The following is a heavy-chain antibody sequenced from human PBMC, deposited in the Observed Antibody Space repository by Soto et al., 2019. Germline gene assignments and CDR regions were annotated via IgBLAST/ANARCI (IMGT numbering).Heavy chain of an antibody. Sequence: QVQLVQSGAEVKKPGASVKVSCKASGYTFTSYGISWVRQAPGQGLEWMGWISAYNGNTNYAQKLQGRVTMTTDTSTSTAYMELRSLRSDDTAVYYCAIKPGIAVAGTTGYFDYWGQGTLVTVSS. V-gene: IGHV1-18*01. CDR1: GYTFTSYG. J-gene: IGHJ4*02. CDR3: AIKPGIAVAGTTGYFDY. CDR2: ISAYNGNT. D-gene: IGHD6-19*01.